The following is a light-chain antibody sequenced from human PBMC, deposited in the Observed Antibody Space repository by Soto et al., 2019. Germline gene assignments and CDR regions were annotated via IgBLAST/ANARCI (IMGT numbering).Light chain of an antibody. Sequence: EIVLTQSPATLSLSPGEGATLSCRASQSVGRYLAWYQQKPGQAPRLLIYDASKRATGIAARFSGSGSWTDFTLTISSLETEEFAVYYCQQRSDWPSTFGGGTKVQIK. CDR2: DAS. CDR3: QQRSDWPST. CDR1: QSVGRY. J-gene: IGKJ4*01. V-gene: IGKV3-11*01.